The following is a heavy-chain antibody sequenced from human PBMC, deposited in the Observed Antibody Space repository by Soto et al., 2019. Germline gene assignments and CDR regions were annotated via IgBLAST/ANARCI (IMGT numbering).Heavy chain of an antibody. D-gene: IGHD4-17*01. J-gene: IGHJ6*02. Sequence: QVQLVQSGAEVKKPGSSVKVSCKASGGTFSSYTISWVRQAPGQGLEWMGRIIPILGIANYAQKFQGRVTITADKSTSTAYMELSSLRSEDTAVYYCARGAPAYYGGNSEGMDVWGQGTTVTVSS. CDR3: ARGAPAYYGGNSEGMDV. CDR2: IIPILGIA. V-gene: IGHV1-69*02. CDR1: GGTFSSYT.